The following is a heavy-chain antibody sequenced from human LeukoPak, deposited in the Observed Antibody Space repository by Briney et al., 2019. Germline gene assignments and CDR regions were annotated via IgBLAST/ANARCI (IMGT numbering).Heavy chain of an antibody. Sequence: SETLSPTCTVSGGSISSYYWSWIRQPPGKGLEWIGYIYYSGSTNYNPSLKSRVTISVDTSKNQFSLKLSSVTAADTAVYYCARLSSSWPFDYWGQGTLVTVSS. CDR1: GGSISSYY. J-gene: IGHJ4*02. D-gene: IGHD6-13*01. CDR3: ARLSSSWPFDY. CDR2: IYYSGST. V-gene: IGHV4-59*08.